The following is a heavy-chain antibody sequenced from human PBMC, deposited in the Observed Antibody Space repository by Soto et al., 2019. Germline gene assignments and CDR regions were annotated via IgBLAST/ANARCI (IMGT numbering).Heavy chain of an antibody. J-gene: IGHJ6*02. D-gene: IGHD2-2*01. CDR3: ARDGGYCISTTCLDYYYYGMDV. V-gene: IGHV4-30-4*01. CDR2: IYYSGST. CDR1: GGSISSGDYY. Sequence: SETLSLTSTVYGGSISSGDYYWSWIRQPPGKGLEWIGYIYYSGSTYYNPSLKSRVTISVDTSKNQFSLKLSSVTAADTAVYYCARDGGYCISTTCLDYYYYGMDVWGQGTTVT.